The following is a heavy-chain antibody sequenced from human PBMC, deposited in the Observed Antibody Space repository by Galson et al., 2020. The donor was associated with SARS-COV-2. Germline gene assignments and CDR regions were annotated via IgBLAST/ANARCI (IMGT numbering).Heavy chain of an antibody. CDR3: ATYPRKPGGFNWNFLGWFDP. CDR2: FDPEDGET. J-gene: IGHJ5*02. V-gene: IGHV1-24*01. Sequence: ASVKVSCKVSGYTITELSMHWVRQAPGQGLEWMGGFDPEDGETIYAQKFQGRVTMTEDTSTDTAYMELSSLRSEDTAVYYCATYPRKPGGFNWNFLGWFDPWGQGTLVTVSS. D-gene: IGHD1-1*01. CDR1: GYTITELS.